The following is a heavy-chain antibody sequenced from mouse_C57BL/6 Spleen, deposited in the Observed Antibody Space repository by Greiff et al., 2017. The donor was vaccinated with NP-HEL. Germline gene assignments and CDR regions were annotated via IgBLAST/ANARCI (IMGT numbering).Heavy chain of an antibody. V-gene: IGHV1-53*01. CDR3: ARSTITTVVAYYFDY. Sequence: QVQLQQPGTELVKPGASVQLSCKASGYTFTSYWMHWVKQRPGQGLEWIGNINPSNGGTNYNEKFKSKATLTVDKSSSTAYMQLSSLTSEDSAVYYCARSTITTVVAYYFDYWGQGTTLTVSS. CDR2: INPSNGGT. J-gene: IGHJ2*01. CDR1: GYTFTSYW. D-gene: IGHD1-1*01.